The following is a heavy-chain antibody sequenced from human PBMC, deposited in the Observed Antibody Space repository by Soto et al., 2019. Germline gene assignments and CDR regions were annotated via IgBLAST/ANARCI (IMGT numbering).Heavy chain of an antibody. CDR3: ARDEQWLVEYYFDY. CDR1: GFTFSSYA. V-gene: IGHV3-30-3*01. CDR2: ISYDGSNK. D-gene: IGHD6-19*01. Sequence: QVQLVESGGGVVQPGRSPRLSCAASGFTFSSYAMHWVRQAPGKGLEWVAVISYDGSNKYYADSVKGRFTISRDNSKNTLYLQMNSLRAEDTGVYYCARDEQWLVEYYFDYWGQGTLVTVSS. J-gene: IGHJ4*02.